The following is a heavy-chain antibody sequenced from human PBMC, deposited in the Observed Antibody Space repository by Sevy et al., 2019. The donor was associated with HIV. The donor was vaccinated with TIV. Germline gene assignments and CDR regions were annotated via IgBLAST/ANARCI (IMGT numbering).Heavy chain of an antibody. CDR1: GGSISGYY. J-gene: IGHJ5*02. D-gene: IGHD3-10*01. CDR3: TRDRYTLVRGIITTWFDP. CDR2: THSNGNT. V-gene: IGHV4-59*01. Sequence: SETLSLTCTVSGGSISGYYWSWIRQSPGKGLEWIAYTHSNGNTNYNPSLKSRVTISIDTSKTQYSLKLSSVTAAATAVYYCTRDRYTLVRGIITTWFDPWGQGTLVTVSS.